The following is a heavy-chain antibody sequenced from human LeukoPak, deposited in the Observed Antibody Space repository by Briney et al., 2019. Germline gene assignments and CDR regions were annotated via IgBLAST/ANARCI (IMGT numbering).Heavy chain of an antibody. V-gene: IGHV5-51*01. Sequence: GESLKISCKGSGYSFTTYWIGWVRQMPGKGLEWMGIIYPGDSDSRYRPSFQGQVTISADKSVSTAYLRWSSLKASDTAMYYCARAEWEPPYYYFDYWGQGTLVTVSS. CDR2: IYPGDSDS. J-gene: IGHJ4*02. D-gene: IGHD1-26*01. CDR1: GYSFTTYW. CDR3: ARAEWEPPYYYFDY.